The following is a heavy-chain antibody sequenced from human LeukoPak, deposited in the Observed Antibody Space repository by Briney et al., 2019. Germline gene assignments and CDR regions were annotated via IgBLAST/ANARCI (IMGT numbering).Heavy chain of an antibody. V-gene: IGHV3-23*01. D-gene: IGHD4-17*01. J-gene: IGHJ4*02. Sequence: SGGSLRLSCAASGFTFSSYAMSWVRHAPGKGLEWVSAISGSGGSTYYADSVKGRFTISRDNSKNTLYLQMNSLRAEDTAVYYCAKAPHMTTVTTSLFDYWGQGTLVTVSS. CDR2: ISGSGGST. CDR1: GFTFSSYA. CDR3: AKAPHMTTVTTSLFDY.